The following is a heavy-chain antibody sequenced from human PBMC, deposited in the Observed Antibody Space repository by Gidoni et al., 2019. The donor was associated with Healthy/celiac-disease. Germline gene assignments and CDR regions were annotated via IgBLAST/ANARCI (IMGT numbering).Heavy chain of an antibody. CDR2: IRYDGSNK. CDR3: AKLGDVDIVATSGAFDI. J-gene: IGHJ3*02. Sequence: QVQLVESGGGVVQPGGSLRLSCAASVFTFSRYGMHWVRQAPGKGLEWVAFIRYDGSNKYYADSVKGRFTISRDNSKNTLYLQMNSLRAEDTAVYYCAKLGDVDIVATSGAFDIWGQGTMVTVSS. CDR1: VFTFSRYG. V-gene: IGHV3-30*02. D-gene: IGHD5-12*01.